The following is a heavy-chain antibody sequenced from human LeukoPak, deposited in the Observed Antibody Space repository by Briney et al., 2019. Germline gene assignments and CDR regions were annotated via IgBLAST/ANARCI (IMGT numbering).Heavy chain of an antibody. V-gene: IGHV5-10-1*01. CDR1: GYSFTTYW. CDR3: ARVIHLGELSLYDY. Sequence: PGESLKISCKGSGYSFTTYWITWVRQMPGKGLEWMGRIDPSDSYTNYSPSFQGHVTISADKSISTAYLQWSSLKASDTAMYYCARVIHLGELSLYDYWGQGTLVTVSS. CDR2: IDPSDSYT. D-gene: IGHD3-16*02. J-gene: IGHJ4*02.